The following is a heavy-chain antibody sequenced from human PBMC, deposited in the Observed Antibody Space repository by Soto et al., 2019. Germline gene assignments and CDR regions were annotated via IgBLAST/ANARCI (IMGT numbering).Heavy chain of an antibody. J-gene: IGHJ5*02. CDR3: AKANYYDFWSGPNWFDP. Sequence: GGSLRLSCAASGFTFSNYVMDWVRQAPGKGLDWVSAISASGGSTYYADSVKGRFTIPRDNSKNTLYLQMNSLRAEDTAVYYCAKANYYDFWSGPNWFDPWGQGTLVTAPQ. CDR2: ISASGGST. CDR1: GFTFSNYV. V-gene: IGHV3-23*01. D-gene: IGHD3-3*01.